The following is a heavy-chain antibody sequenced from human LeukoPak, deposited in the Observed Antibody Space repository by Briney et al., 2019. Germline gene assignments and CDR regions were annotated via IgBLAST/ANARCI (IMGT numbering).Heavy chain of an antibody. J-gene: IGHJ3*02. Sequence: SETLSLTCAVSGGSISSGGYSWSRIRQPPGKGLEWIGYIYHSGSTYYNPSLKSRVTISVDRSKNQFSLKLSSVTAADTAVYYCARGGYSYGYPSAFDIWGQGTMVTVSS. CDR3: ARGGYSYGYPSAFDI. CDR2: IYHSGST. V-gene: IGHV4-30-2*01. CDR1: GGSISSGGYS. D-gene: IGHD5-18*01.